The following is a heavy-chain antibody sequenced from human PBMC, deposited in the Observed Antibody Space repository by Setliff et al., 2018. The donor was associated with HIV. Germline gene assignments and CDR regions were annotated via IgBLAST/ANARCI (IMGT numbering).Heavy chain of an antibody. J-gene: IGHJ4*02. CDR3: AKGGSSSWYMFDY. V-gene: IGHV3-21*04. Sequence: TGGSLRLSCAASGFILSTYSMNWVRQAPGKGLEWVSSISSSSTYIYYADSVKGRFTISRDNTKNSLYLQMNSLRAEDTAVYYCAKGGSSSWYMFDYWGQGTLVTVSS. D-gene: IGHD6-13*01. CDR1: GFILSTYS. CDR2: ISSSSTYI.